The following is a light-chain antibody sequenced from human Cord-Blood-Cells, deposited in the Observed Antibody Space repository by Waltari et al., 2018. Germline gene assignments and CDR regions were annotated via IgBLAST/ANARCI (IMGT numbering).Light chain of an antibody. CDR2: DVS. CDR3: CSYAGSYTFV. V-gene: IGLV2-11*01. Sequence: QSALTQPRSVSGSPGQSVTIPCPGTSSDVGGYNHVSWYQQHPGQAPKLMIYDVSKRPSGVPDRFSGSKSGNTASLTISGLQAEDEADYYCCSYAGSYTFVFGTGTKVTVL. J-gene: IGLJ1*01. CDR1: SSDVGGYNH.